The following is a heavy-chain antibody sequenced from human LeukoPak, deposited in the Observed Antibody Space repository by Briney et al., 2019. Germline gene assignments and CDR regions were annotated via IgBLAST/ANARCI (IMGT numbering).Heavy chain of an antibody. D-gene: IGHD5-18*01. Sequence: GGSLRLSCAASGFTFDDYGMSWVRQAPGKGLEWVSGINWNGGSTGYADSVKGRFTISRDNAKNSLYLQMNSLRAEDTALYYYARDRGVDTAMVNWFDPWGQGTLVTVSS. CDR3: ARDRGVDTAMVNWFDP. J-gene: IGHJ5*02. CDR2: INWNGGST. CDR1: GFTFDDYG. V-gene: IGHV3-20*04.